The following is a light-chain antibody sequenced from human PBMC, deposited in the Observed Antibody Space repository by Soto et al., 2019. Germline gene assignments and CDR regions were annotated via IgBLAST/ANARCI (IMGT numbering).Light chain of an antibody. J-gene: IGKJ4*01. V-gene: IGKV3-20*01. CDR2: TAS. Sequence: EIVLTQSPGTLSLSPGERATLSYRASQSISSYYLAWYQQKPGQAPRLLIYTASSRATGIPDRFSGSGSGTDFTLTISRLEPEDFAVYYCQQYSSSSPLTFGGGTKVEIK. CDR3: QQYSSSSPLT. CDR1: QSISSYY.